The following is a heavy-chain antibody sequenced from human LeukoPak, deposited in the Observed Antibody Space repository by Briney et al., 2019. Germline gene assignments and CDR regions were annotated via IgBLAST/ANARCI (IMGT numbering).Heavy chain of an antibody. CDR1: GGSISSGDYY. CDR2: IYYSGST. D-gene: IGHD2-15*01. J-gene: IGHJ4*02. CDR3: ARYLLGHLDY. V-gene: IGHV4-39*01. Sequence: SETLSLTCTVSGGSISSGDYYWGWIRQPPGKGLEWIGSIYYSGSTYYNPSLKSRVTISVDTSKNQFSLKLSSVTAADTAVYYCARYLLGHLDYWGQGTLVTVSS.